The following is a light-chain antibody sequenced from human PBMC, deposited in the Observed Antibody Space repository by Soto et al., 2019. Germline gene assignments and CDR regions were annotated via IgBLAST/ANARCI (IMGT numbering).Light chain of an antibody. CDR2: DAS. CDR3: RKYNSYSWT. J-gene: IGKJ1*01. V-gene: IGKV1-5*01. CDR1: QSISNF. Sequence: DVQMTQSPSTLSASIGERITISCRANQSISNFLAWYQQKPGKAPKLLIYDASTLESGVPSRFRGSGSGTEFTLTTSSLQPDDFETYFCRKYNSYSWTFGRGTKV.